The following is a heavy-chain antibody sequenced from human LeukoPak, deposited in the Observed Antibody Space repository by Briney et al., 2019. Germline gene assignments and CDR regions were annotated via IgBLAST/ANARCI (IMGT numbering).Heavy chain of an antibody. CDR2: ISAYNGNT. CDR3: ARDQAITFGGVIVNPYYFDY. V-gene: IGHV1-18*01. J-gene: IGHJ4*02. CDR1: GYTFTSYG. D-gene: IGHD3-16*02. Sequence: GASVKVSCKASGYTFTSYGISWVRQAPGQGLEWMGWISAYNGNTNYAQKLQGRVTMTTDTSTSTAYMEVRSLRSDDTAVYYCARDQAITFGGVIVNPYYFDYWGQGTLVTVSS.